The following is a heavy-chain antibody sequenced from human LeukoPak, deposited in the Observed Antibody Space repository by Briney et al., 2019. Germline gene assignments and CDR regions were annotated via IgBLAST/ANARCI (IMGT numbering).Heavy chain of an antibody. Sequence: ASVKVSCKASGYTFTGYYIHWVRQAPGQGLEWMGWINPNSGGTNYAQKFQGRVTMTSDTSSSTAYMELSRLRSGDTAVYYCARDKQLDWAHYYYYYMDVWGKGTTVTVSS. CDR1: GYTFTGYY. CDR2: INPNSGGT. J-gene: IGHJ6*03. V-gene: IGHV1-2*02. CDR3: ARDKQLDWAHYYYYYMDV. D-gene: IGHD1-1*01.